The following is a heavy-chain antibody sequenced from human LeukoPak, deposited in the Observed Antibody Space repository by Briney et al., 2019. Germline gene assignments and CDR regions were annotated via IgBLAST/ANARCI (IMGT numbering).Heavy chain of an antibody. D-gene: IGHD4-17*01. CDR1: GFTFSSYA. CDR3: AKDLTVTTSVGY. Sequence: GGSLRLSCAASGFTFSSYAMSWVRQAPGKGLEWVSAISGSGGSTYYADSVKGRFTFSRDNSKNTLYLQMNSLRAEDTAVYYCAKDLTVTTSVGYWGQGTLVTVSS. V-gene: IGHV3-23*01. J-gene: IGHJ4*02. CDR2: ISGSGGST.